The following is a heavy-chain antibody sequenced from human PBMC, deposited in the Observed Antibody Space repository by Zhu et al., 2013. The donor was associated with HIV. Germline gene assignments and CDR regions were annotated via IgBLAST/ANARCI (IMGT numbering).Heavy chain of an antibody. Sequence: QVQLVQSGAEVKKPGASVKVSCKASGYTFTSYGISWVRQAPGQGLEWMGWISAYNGNTNYAQKLQGRVTMTTDTSTSTAYMELRSLRSDDTAVYYCARDPRDQKVVVTANYYYYGMDVWGQGTTGHRLL. D-gene: IGHD2-21*02. CDR1: GYTFTSYG. CDR2: ISAYNGNT. J-gene: IGHJ6*02. CDR3: ARDPRDQKVVVTANYYYYGMDV. V-gene: IGHV1-18*01.